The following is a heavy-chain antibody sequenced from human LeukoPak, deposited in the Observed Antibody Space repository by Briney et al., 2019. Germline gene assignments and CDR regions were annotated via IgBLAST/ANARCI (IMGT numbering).Heavy chain of an antibody. D-gene: IGHD3-10*01. Sequence: GGSLRISCAASGFTFSSYRMNWVRQAPGKGLEWVSSISSSSSYIYYADSVKGRFTISRDNAKNSLYLQMNSLRAEDTAVYYCARDQFYYYGSGSGDYWGQGTLVTVSS. CDR2: ISSSSSYI. J-gene: IGHJ4*02. CDR1: GFTFSSYR. CDR3: ARDQFYYYGSGSGDY. V-gene: IGHV3-21*01.